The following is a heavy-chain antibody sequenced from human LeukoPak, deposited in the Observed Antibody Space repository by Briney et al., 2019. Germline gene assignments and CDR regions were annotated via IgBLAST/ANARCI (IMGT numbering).Heavy chain of an antibody. CDR2: ISGSGGST. Sequence: GGSLRLSCAASGFTFSSYAMSWVRQAPGKGLEWVSAISGSGGSTYYADSVKGRFTISRDNSKNTLYQQMNSLRAEDTAVYYCAKDLGIVVVTASDYWGQGTLVTVSS. J-gene: IGHJ4*02. CDR1: GFTFSSYA. D-gene: IGHD2-21*02. CDR3: AKDLGIVVVTASDY. V-gene: IGHV3-23*01.